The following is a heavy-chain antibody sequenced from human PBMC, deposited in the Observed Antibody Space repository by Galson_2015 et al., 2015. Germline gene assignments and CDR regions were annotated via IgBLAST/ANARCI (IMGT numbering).Heavy chain of an antibody. J-gene: IGHJ4*02. CDR1: GSTFSTYG. D-gene: IGHD2-15*01. CDR2: ISYDGGNK. V-gene: IGHV3-30*03. Sequence: SLRLSCAASGSTFSTYGMHWVRQAPGKGLEWLALISYDGGNKYYADSVKGRFTISRDNSKNTLYLQMSSLRAEDTAVYYCARDGGSWDFDYWGQGTLVTVSS. CDR3: ARDGGSWDFDY.